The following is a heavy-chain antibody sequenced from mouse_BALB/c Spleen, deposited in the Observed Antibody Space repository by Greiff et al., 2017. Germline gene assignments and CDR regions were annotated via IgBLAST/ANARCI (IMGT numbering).Heavy chain of an antibody. Sequence: EVKVVESGGGLVKPGGSLKLSCAASGFTFSSYAMSWVRQTPEKRLEWVASISSGGSTYYPDSVKGRFTISRDNARNILYLQMSSLRSEDTAMYYCARGSYGNYLYYAMDYWGQGTSVTVSS. D-gene: IGHD2-10*02. CDR2: ISSGGST. V-gene: IGHV5-6-5*01. J-gene: IGHJ4*01. CDR1: GFTFSSYA. CDR3: ARGSYGNYLYYAMDY.